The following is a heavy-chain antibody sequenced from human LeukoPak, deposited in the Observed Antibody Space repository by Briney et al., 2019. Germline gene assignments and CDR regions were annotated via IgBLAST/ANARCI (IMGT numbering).Heavy chain of an antibody. J-gene: IGHJ4*02. D-gene: IGHD1-26*01. V-gene: IGHV4-38-2*01. CDR1: DFSISSAYY. CDR3: AGGIVGVHAY. CDR2: FYHGGDT. Sequence: PSETLSLTCGASDFSISSAYYWGWIRQPPGKGLEWIGSFYHGGDTYYNPSLKSRVTILVDTPKNQLSLKLRSVTAADTAVYYCAGGIVGVHAYWGQGILVTVSS.